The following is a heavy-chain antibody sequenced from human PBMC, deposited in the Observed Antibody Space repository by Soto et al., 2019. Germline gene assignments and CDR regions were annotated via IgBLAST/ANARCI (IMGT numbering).Heavy chain of an antibody. D-gene: IGHD2-15*01. CDR1: GFTFSSYA. J-gene: IGHJ3*02. CDR2: ISYDGSNK. CDR3: AREGWSGGSRDAFDI. V-gene: IGHV3-30-3*01. Sequence: QVQLVESGGGVVQPGRSLRLSCAASGFTFSSYAMHWVRQAPVKGLEWVAVISYDGSNKYYADSVKGRFTISRDNSKNTLYLQMNSLRAEDTAVYYCAREGWSGGSRDAFDIWGQGTMVTVSS.